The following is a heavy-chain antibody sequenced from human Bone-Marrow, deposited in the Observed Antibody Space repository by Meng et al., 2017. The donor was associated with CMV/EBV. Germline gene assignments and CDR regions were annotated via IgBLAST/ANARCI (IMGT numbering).Heavy chain of an antibody. CDR2: ISGSGGST. V-gene: IGHV3-23*01. CDR1: GFTFSSYA. Sequence: GESLKISCAASGFTFSSYAMSWVRQAPGKGLEWVSAISGSGGSTNYADSVKGRFTISRDNSKNTLYLQMNSLRAEDTAVYYCAKDLVDGYPDSYDAFDIWGQGTMVTVSS. J-gene: IGHJ3*02. CDR3: AKDLVDGYPDSYDAFDI. D-gene: IGHD5-24*01.